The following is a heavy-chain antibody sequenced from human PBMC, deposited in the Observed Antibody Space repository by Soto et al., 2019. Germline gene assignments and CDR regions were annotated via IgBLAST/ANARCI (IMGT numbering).Heavy chain of an antibody. CDR3: AKGPQFGYPIPRTSYFDY. CDR2: ISGSGGST. CDR1: GFTFSSYA. Sequence: HPGGSLRLSCAASGFTFSSYAMSWFRQAPGKGLEWVSAISGSGGSTYYADSVKGRFTISRDNSKNTLYLQMNSLRAEDTAVYYCAKGPQFGYPIPRTSYFDYWGQGTLLTVSS. V-gene: IGHV3-23*01. D-gene: IGHD3-22*01. J-gene: IGHJ4*02.